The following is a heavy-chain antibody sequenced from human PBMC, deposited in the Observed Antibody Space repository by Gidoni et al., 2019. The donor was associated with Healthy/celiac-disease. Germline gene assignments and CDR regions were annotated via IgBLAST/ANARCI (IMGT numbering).Heavy chain of an antibody. CDR2: IYYSGST. J-gene: IGHJ4*02. Sequence: QLQLQQSAPGLLMPSYTPSLTCTVPGGSISSSSYYWGWIRQPPGKGLEWIGSIYYSGSTYYNPSLKSRVTISVDTSKNQFSLKLSSVTAADTAVYYCARHGIFGTNWGQGTLVTVSS. CDR3: ARHGIFGTN. CDR1: GGSISSSSYY. V-gene: IGHV4-39*01. D-gene: IGHD3-10*01.